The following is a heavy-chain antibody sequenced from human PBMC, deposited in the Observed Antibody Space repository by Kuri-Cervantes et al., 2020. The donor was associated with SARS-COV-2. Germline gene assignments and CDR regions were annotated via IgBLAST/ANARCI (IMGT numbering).Heavy chain of an antibody. Sequence: ASVKVSCKASGYTFTSYGVSWVRQAPGQGLEWMGWVSAYNGNTNYAQKLQGRVTMTTDTSTSTAYMELRSLRSDDTAVYYCARGGGAAPDLDAFDIWGQGTMVTVSS. J-gene: IGHJ3*02. CDR3: ARGGGAAPDLDAFDI. CDR2: VSAYNGNT. D-gene: IGHD3-16*01. CDR1: GYTFTSYG. V-gene: IGHV1-18*01.